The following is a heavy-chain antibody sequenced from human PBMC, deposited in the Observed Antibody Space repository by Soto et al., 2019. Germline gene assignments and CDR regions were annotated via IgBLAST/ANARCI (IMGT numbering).Heavy chain of an antibody. D-gene: IGHD1-7*01. J-gene: IGHJ6*02. Sequence: PGESLKISCKGSGYSFTSYWIGWVRQMPWKGLEWMGIIYPGDSDTRYSPSFQGQVTISADKSISTAYLQWSSLKASDTAMYYCARRGDWNYGYYGMDVWGQGTTVTVSS. CDR1: GYSFTSYW. V-gene: IGHV5-51*01. CDR2: IYPGDSDT. CDR3: ARRGDWNYGYYGMDV.